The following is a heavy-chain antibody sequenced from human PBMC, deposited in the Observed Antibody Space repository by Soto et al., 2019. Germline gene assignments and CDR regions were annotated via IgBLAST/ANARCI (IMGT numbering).Heavy chain of an antibody. CDR1: GGSISSGGYY. CDR3: ARDALSRDSM. V-gene: IGHV4-31*03. J-gene: IGHJ4*02. Sequence: QVQLQESGPGLVKPSQTLSLTCTVSGGSISSGGYYWIWIRQHAGKGLEWIGYISYSGSTYYNPSLESRVTISVDTSKNQFSLKLSSVTAADTAVYYCARDALSRDSMWGQATLVTVYS. CDR2: ISYSGST. D-gene: IGHD3-22*01.